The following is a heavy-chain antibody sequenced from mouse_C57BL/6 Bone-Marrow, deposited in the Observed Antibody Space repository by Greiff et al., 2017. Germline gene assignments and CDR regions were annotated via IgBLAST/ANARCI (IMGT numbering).Heavy chain of an antibody. Sequence: DVKLQESGAELVRPGASVKLSCTASGFNIKDDYMHWVKQRPEQGLEWIGWIDPENGDTEYASKFQGKATITADTSSNTAYLQLSSLTSEDTAVYYCTPITTVVANYAMDYWGQGTSVTVSS. CDR3: TPITTVVANYAMDY. V-gene: IGHV14-4*01. CDR1: GFNIKDDY. J-gene: IGHJ4*01. CDR2: IDPENGDT. D-gene: IGHD1-1*01.